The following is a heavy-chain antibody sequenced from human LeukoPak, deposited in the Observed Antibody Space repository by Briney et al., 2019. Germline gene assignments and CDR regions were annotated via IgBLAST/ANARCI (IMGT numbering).Heavy chain of an antibody. Sequence: SETLSLTCAVSGYSISSGYYWGWIRQPPRQGLEWIGSISHSAITYHSPSLKSRVTISIDTSKNQFSLKLSSVTAADTAVYYCATFYGSGSRYFAYWGQGTLVTVSS. D-gene: IGHD3-10*01. CDR3: ATFYGSGSRYFAY. CDR1: GYSISSGYY. V-gene: IGHV4-38-2*01. CDR2: ISHSAIT. J-gene: IGHJ4*02.